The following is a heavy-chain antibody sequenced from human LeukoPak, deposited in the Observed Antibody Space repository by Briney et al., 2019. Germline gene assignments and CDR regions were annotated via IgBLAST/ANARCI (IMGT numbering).Heavy chain of an antibody. V-gene: IGHV3-30*03. Sequence: GGSLRLSCAASGFTFSSYGMHWVRQAPGKGLEWVAVISYDGSNKYYANSVKGRFTTSRDNAKNSLYLQMNSLRAEDTAVYYCARDLGYWGQGTLVTVSS. CDR3: ARDLGY. D-gene: IGHD7-27*01. CDR1: GFTFSSYG. J-gene: IGHJ4*02. CDR2: ISYDGSNK.